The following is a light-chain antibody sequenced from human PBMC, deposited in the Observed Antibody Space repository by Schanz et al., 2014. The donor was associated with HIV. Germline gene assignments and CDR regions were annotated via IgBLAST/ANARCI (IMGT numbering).Light chain of an antibody. CDR2: ANV. Sequence: QSVLTQPPSVSGAPGQRVTISCTGSRSNIGAGYDVPWYQQPPGTAPKLLIYANVDRPSGVPDRFSGSQSGTSASLAISGLQSEDESDFFCATWDDSLDGWVFGGGTKLTVL. V-gene: IGLV1-40*01. CDR3: ATWDDSLDGWV. J-gene: IGLJ3*02. CDR1: RSNIGAGYD.